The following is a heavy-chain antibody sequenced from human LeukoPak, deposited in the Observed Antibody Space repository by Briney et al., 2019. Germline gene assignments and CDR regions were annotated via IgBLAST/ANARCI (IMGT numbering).Heavy chain of an antibody. J-gene: IGHJ6*03. CDR3: ARGQGSGTLYYYYYMDV. Sequence: SETLSLTCTVSGGSISSYYWSWIRQPPGKGLEWIGYIYYSGSTNYNPSLKSRVTISVDTSKNQFSLKLSSVTAADTAVYYCARGQGSGTLYYYYYMDVWGKGTTVTISS. V-gene: IGHV4-59*01. CDR2: IYYSGST. CDR1: GGSISSYY. D-gene: IGHD1-14*01.